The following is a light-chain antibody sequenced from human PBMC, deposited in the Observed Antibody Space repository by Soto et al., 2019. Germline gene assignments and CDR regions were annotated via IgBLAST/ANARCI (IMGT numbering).Light chain of an antibody. CDR2: DAS. J-gene: IGKJ1*01. V-gene: IGKV3-20*01. Sequence: EIVLTQSPGTLSLSPGERATLSCRASQSVSSSYLAWYQQKPGQAPRLLIYDASTRATGIPARFSGSGSGTEFTLTISSLQPDDFATYYCQQYNSYWRTFGQGTKVDIK. CDR3: QQYNSYWRT. CDR1: QSVSSSY.